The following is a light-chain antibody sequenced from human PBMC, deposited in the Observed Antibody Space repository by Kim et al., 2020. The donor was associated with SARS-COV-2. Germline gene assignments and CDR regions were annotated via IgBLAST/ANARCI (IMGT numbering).Light chain of an antibody. V-gene: IGLV3-19*01. Sequence: SSELTQDPAVSVALGQTVRITCQGDSLRSYYASWYQQKPGQATVLVIYGKNNRPSGIPDRFSGSSSGDTASLPITGAQAEDAADYYCNSRDSSGNHVVFG. CDR1: SLRSYY. CDR3: NSRDSSGNHVV. CDR2: GKN. J-gene: IGLJ2*01.